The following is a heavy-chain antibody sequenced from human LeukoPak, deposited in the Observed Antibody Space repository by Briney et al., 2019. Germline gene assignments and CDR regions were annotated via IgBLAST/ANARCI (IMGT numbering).Heavy chain of an antibody. CDR1: GGSISGYY. Sequence: SETLSLTCTVSGGSISGYYWSWIRQPPGKGLEWIGYIYYSGSTNYNPSLKSRVTISVDTSKNQFSLKLSSVTAADTAVYYCARDAGYGSSGYLGYWGQGTLITVSS. V-gene: IGHV4-59*01. J-gene: IGHJ4*02. CDR3: ARDAGYGSSGYLGY. CDR2: IYYSGST. D-gene: IGHD3-22*01.